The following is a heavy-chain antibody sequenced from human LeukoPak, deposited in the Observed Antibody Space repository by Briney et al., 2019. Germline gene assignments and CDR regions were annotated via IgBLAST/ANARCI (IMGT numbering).Heavy chain of an antibody. CDR3: ARGTYLTVTTEYFLQY. CDR2: IYHSGST. Sequence: KPSETLSLTCAVYGGSFSGYYWSWIRQPPGKGLEWIGEIYHSGSTNYNPSLKSRVTMSVDKSKNQFSLKLSSVTAADTAVYYCARGTYLTVTTEYFLQYWGQGTLVTVSS. J-gene: IGHJ4*02. V-gene: IGHV4-34*01. D-gene: IGHD4-17*01. CDR1: GGSFSGYY.